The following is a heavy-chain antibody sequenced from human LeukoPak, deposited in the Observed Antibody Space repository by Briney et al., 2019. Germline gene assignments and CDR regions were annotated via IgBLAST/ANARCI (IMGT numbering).Heavy chain of an antibody. CDR1: GYSISSGYF. CDR3: ASFNCSGGSCYSVDP. Sequence: NASETLSLTCTVSGYSISSGYFWGWIRQPPGKGLEWIGSIYHSGSTYYNPSLKSRVTISVDTSKNQFSLKLSSVTAADTAVYYCASFNCSGGSCYSVDPWGQGTLVTVSS. CDR2: IYHSGST. V-gene: IGHV4-38-2*02. D-gene: IGHD2-15*01. J-gene: IGHJ5*02.